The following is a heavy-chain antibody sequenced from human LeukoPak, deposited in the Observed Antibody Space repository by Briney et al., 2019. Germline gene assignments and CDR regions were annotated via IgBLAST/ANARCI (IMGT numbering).Heavy chain of an antibody. CDR2: ICISGSTL. J-gene: IGHJ5*02. D-gene: IGHD2-21*02. V-gene: IGHV3-48*02. CDR3: ARAKNPYCGGDRRWFDP. CDR1: GFTFSSYS. Sequence: GGSLRLSCAHSGFTFSSYSMNWVRQAPREGLGWVSYICISGSTLYYAASGKARFTISRANAKTSLYLQMNSLRDEDTAVYYCARAKNPYCGGDRRWFDPWGQGTLVTVSS.